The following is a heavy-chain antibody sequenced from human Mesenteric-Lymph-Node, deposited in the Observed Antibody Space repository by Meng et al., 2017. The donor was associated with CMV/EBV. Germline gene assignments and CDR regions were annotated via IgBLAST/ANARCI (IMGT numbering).Heavy chain of an antibody. CDR3: AKLSSDYYDNSGFDC. J-gene: IGHJ4*02. D-gene: IGHD3-22*01. V-gene: IGHV3-9*01. CDR2: ITWNSRTI. CDR1: GFAFDNYA. Sequence: GGSLRLSCAASGFAFDNYAMHWVRQAPGKGLEWVSSITWNSRTIAYADSVKGRFTISRDNAKNSLYLQMNNLRAEDTALYFCAKLSSDYYDNSGFDCWGQGMLVTVSS.